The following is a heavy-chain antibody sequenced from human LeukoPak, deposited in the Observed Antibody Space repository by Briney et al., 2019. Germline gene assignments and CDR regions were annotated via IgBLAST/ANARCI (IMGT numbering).Heavy chain of an antibody. Sequence: ASVTVSCKASGYTFTGYYMHWGRQAPGQGLEWMGWINPNSGGTNYAQKFQGRVTMTRDTSISTAYMELRRLRSDDTAVYYCARVARRDGYNPSRAFDIWGQGTMVTVSS. J-gene: IGHJ3*02. CDR1: GYTFTGYY. CDR3: ARVARRDGYNPSRAFDI. CDR2: INPNSGGT. D-gene: IGHD5-24*01. V-gene: IGHV1-2*02.